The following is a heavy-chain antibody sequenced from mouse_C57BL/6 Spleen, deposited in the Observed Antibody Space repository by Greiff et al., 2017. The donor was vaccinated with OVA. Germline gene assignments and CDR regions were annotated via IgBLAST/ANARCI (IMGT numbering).Heavy chain of an antibody. CDR3: AREGALRSPFDY. CDR2: ISYDGSN. J-gene: IGHJ2*01. V-gene: IGHV3-6*01. CDR1: GYSITSGYY. Sequence: EVKLMESGPGLVKPSQSLSLTCSVTGYSITSGYYWNWIRQFPGNKLEWMGYISYDGSNNYNPSLKNRISITRDTSKNQFFLKLNSVTTEDTATYYCAREGALRSPFDYWGQGTTLTVSS. D-gene: IGHD1-1*01.